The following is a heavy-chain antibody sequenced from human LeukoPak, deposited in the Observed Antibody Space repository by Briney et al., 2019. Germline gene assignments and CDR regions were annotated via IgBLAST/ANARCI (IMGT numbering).Heavy chain of an antibody. Sequence: GGSLRLSCAASGFTFSSYAMSWVRQAPGKGLEWVSAISGSGGSTYYADSVKGRFTISRDNSKNTLYLQMNSLRAEDTAVYYCAKELGLILGIHLFDAFDIWGQGTMVTVSS. D-gene: IGHD7-27*01. CDR3: AKELGLILGIHLFDAFDI. CDR1: GFTFSSYA. J-gene: IGHJ3*02. V-gene: IGHV3-23*01. CDR2: ISGSGGST.